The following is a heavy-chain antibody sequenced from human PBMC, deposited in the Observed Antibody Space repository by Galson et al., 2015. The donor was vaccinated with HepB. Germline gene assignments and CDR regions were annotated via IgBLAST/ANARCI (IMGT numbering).Heavy chain of an antibody. Sequence: SLRLSCAASGFTFSTYSMNWVRQAPGKGLEWVSYISSSSSSIYYADSVKGRFTFSRDNAKNSLYLQMNSLRDEDTAVYYCARDLGVYYYDNSGYYKPYGMDVWGQGTTVTVSS. V-gene: IGHV3-48*02. CDR2: ISSSSSSI. D-gene: IGHD3-22*01. CDR3: ARDLGVYYYDNSGYYKPYGMDV. CDR1: GFTFSTYS. J-gene: IGHJ6*02.